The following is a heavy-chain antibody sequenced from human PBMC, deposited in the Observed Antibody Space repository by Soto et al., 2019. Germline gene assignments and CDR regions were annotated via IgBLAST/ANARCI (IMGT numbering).Heavy chain of an antibody. J-gene: IGHJ6*02. CDR3: ARWPSITIFGVVIPDYYYYGMDV. CDR1: GFTFSSYS. V-gene: IGHV3-21*01. D-gene: IGHD3-3*01. CDR2: ISSSHSYI. Sequence: PGGSLRLSCAASGFTFSSYSMNWVRQAPRKGLDWVSSISSSHSYIYYADSVKGRFTISRDNAKNSLYLQMNSLRAEDTAVYYCARWPSITIFGVVIPDYYYYGMDVWGQGTTVTVSS.